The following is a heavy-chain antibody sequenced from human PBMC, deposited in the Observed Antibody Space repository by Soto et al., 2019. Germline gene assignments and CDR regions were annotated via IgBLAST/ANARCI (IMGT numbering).Heavy chain of an antibody. D-gene: IGHD6-13*01. CDR3: ARLYSSPTHYYYYYGMDV. V-gene: IGHV4-39*01. J-gene: IGHJ6*02. CDR1: GGSISSSSYY. CDR2: IYYSGST. Sequence: QLQLQESGPGLVKPSETLSLTCTVSGGSISSSSYYWGWIRQPPGKGLEWIGSIYYSGSTYYNPSLKSRVTISVDTSKNQFSLKLSSVTAADTAVYYCARLYSSPTHYYYYYGMDVWGQGTTVTVSS.